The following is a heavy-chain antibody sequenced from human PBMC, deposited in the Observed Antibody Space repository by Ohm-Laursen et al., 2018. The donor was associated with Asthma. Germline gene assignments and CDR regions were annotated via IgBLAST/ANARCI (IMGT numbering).Heavy chain of an antibody. Sequence: SLRLSCAASGFTFSSYYMNWVRQAPGKGLEWVSVIYSGGSIYYADSVKGRFTISRDNAENSVFLQMNSLRAEDTAVYYCVGGLTVTYAFDHWGQGTLLTVSS. CDR3: VGGLTVTYAFDH. CDR2: IYSGGSI. CDR1: GFTFSSYY. D-gene: IGHD4-17*01. J-gene: IGHJ4*02. V-gene: IGHV3-66*01.